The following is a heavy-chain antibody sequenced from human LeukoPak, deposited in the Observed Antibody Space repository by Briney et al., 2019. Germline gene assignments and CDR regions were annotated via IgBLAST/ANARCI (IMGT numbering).Heavy chain of an antibody. CDR3: ARIIAAAVFDY. CDR1: GFTFSSYA. CDR2: ISYDGSNK. V-gene: IGHV3-30-3*01. D-gene: IGHD6-13*01. J-gene: IGHJ4*02. Sequence: AGGSLRLSCAASGFTFSSYAMHWVRQAPGKGLEWAAVISYDGSNKYYADSVKGRFTISRDNSKNTLYLQMNSLRAEDTAVYYCARIIAAAVFDYWGQGTLVTVSS.